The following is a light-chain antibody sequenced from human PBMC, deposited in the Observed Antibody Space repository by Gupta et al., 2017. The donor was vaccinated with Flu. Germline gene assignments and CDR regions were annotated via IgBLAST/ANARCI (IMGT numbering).Light chain of an antibody. J-gene: IGLJ1*01. CDR3: SSYAGGNTFV. V-gene: IGLV2-8*01. CDR2: EVT. Sequence: QSALTQPPSASGSPGQSVTISCTGASSDVGRYNFVSWYQEHPDKAPKLIIYEVTKRPSGVPDRFSGSKSSNTASLTVSGLQAEDEADYYCSSYAGGNTFVFGTGTRVTVL. CDR1: SSDVGRYNF.